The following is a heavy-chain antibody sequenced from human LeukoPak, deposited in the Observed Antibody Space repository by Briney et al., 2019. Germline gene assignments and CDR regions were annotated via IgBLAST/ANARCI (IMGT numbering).Heavy chain of an antibody. CDR3: AIMHGYYDGSGYWVQ. V-gene: IGHV3-23*01. D-gene: IGHD3-22*01. CDR2: ITTSGATT. CDR1: GFTFSSYG. Sequence: GGSLRLSCAASGFTFSSYGMSWVRQAPGKGLEWVSFITTSGATTSYADSVEGRFTISRDNPRNTLYMQMNSLRDEDTALYYCAIMHGYYDGSGYWVQWGQGTLVTVSS. J-gene: IGHJ4*02.